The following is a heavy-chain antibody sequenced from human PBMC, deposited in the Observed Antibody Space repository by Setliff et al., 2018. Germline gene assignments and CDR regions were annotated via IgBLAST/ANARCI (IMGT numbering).Heavy chain of an antibody. CDR2: IIPIFGTA. CDR1: GGTFSSYA. D-gene: IGHD3-9*01. V-gene: IGHV1-69*05. J-gene: IGHJ4*02. Sequence: ASVKVSCKASGGTFSSYAISWVRQAPGQGLEWMGGIIPIFGTANYAQKFQGRVTITRNTSISTAYMELSSLRSEDTAVYYCARTTDLRYFVPDYWGQGTLVTVSS. CDR3: ARTTDLRYFVPDY.